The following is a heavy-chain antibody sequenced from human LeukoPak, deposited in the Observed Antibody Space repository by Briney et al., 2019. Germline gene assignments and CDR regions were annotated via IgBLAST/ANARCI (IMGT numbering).Heavy chain of an antibody. J-gene: IGHJ4*02. D-gene: IGHD6-19*01. CDR2: IWYDGSNK. Sequence: PGGSLRLSCAASGFTFSSYGMHWVRQAPGKGLEWVAVIWYDGSNKYYADSVKGRFTISRDNSKNTLYLQMNSLRAEDTAVYYCARDRDSSGCFDYWGQGTLVTVSS. V-gene: IGHV3-33*01. CDR3: ARDRDSSGCFDY. CDR1: GFTFSSYG.